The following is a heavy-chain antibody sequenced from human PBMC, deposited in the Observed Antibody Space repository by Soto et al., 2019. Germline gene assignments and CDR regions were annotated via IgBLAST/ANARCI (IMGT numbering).Heavy chain of an antibody. CDR1: GDTIRSGGYS. J-gene: IGHJ3*02. Sequence: SIASAVSGDTIRSGGYSGRWIRQPPGKGLEWIGYIYHRGSTYYNPSLKSRVTISVDRSKNQFSLKLSSVTAADTAVYYCARGRDYYGSGSYYIWGAFDIWGQGTMVTVSS. CDR3: ARGRDYYGSGSYYIWGAFDI. CDR2: IYHRGST. V-gene: IGHV4-30-2*01. D-gene: IGHD3-10*01.